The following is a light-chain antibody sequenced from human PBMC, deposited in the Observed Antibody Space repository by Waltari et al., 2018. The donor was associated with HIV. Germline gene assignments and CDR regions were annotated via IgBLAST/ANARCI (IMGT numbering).Light chain of an antibody. V-gene: IGKV3-20*01. J-gene: IGKJ3*01. Sequence: EIVLTQSPGTLSLSPGERATLSCRASQRVSSSYLACYQQKPGQAPRLLIYGASSRATGIPDRFSGSGSGTDFTLTISRLEPEDFAVYYCQQYGSSPFTFGPGTKVDIK. CDR1: QRVSSSY. CDR2: GAS. CDR3: QQYGSSPFT.